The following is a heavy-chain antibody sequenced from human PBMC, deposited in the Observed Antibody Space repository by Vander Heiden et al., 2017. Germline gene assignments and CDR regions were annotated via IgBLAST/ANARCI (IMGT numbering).Heavy chain of an antibody. V-gene: IGHV4-34*01. CDR3: ARGGGGGYFDY. J-gene: IGHJ4*02. Sequence: QVQLQQWGAGLLKPSETLSLNCAVYGGSFSGYYWSWIRPPPGKGLEWIGEINHSGSTNYNPSLKSRVTISVDTSKNQFSLKLSSVTAADTAVYYCARGGGGGYFDYWGQGTLVTVSS. CDR2: INHSGST. D-gene: IGHD3-10*01. CDR1: GGSFSGYY.